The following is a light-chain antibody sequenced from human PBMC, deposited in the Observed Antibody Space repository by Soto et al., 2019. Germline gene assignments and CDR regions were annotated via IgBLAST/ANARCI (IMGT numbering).Light chain of an antibody. Sequence: EIVLTQSPATLSLSPGERATLSCRASHSVSSTYLDWYQQKPGQAPRLLLYGASSRATGIPDRFSGSGSGTDFTITISRLEPEDFAVYYCQQYGSSPPYTFGQGTKLEIK. J-gene: IGKJ2*01. CDR2: GAS. CDR3: QQYGSSPPYT. V-gene: IGKV3-20*01. CDR1: HSVSSTY.